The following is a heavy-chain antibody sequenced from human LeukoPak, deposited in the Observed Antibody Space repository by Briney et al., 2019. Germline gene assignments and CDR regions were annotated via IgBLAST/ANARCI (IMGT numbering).Heavy chain of an antibody. V-gene: IGHV4-34*01. D-gene: IGHD4-23*01. Sequence: PSETLSLTCAVSGGPFSGYFWNWTRQPPGKSLEWIGEINDRGITNYNPSLKSRVTISVDTSRNQFSLKLTSVTAADTAVYYCARDPTTVVTVPYYFDDWGQGTLVTVSS. CDR2: INDRGIT. CDR3: ARDPTTVVTVPYYFDD. CDR1: GGPFSGYF. J-gene: IGHJ4*02.